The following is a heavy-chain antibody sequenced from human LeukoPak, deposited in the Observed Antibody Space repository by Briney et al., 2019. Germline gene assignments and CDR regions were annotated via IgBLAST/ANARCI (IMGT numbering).Heavy chain of an antibody. D-gene: IGHD6-6*01. J-gene: IGHJ6*03. CDR2: INTYSANT. CDR1: GYTFHNHD. Sequence: ASVKVSCKASGYTFHNHDINWVRQAPGRGLEWMGWINTYSANTNYAQEFQDRVIMTTDTSTSTAYMELRSLRSDDTAVYYCAREGGIARPPYLYYYIDVWGKGTTVTVSS. CDR3: AREGGIARPPYLYYYIDV. V-gene: IGHV1-18*01.